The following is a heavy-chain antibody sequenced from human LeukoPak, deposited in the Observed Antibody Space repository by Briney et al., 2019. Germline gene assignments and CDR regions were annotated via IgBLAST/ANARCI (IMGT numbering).Heavy chain of an antibody. J-gene: IGHJ5*02. D-gene: IGHD3-16*01. Sequence: ASVKVSCKATGDTSTNYAIVWVRQAPGQGLEWMGWIGAFNGYTNYAQKLQGRVTLTTDTSTSTVYMHLRSPRPDDTAVYYCAREMGARAWFDPWGQGTLVTVSS. CDR2: IGAFNGYT. CDR1: GDTSTNYA. CDR3: AREMGARAWFDP. V-gene: IGHV1-18*01.